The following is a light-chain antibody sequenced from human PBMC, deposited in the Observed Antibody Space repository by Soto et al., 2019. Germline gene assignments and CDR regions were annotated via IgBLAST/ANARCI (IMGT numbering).Light chain of an antibody. CDR3: QQYNSYLWT. CDR1: QGISNY. V-gene: IGKV1-16*01. CDR2: KAS. J-gene: IGKJ1*01. Sequence: DIQMTQSPSSLSASVGDRVTITCRASQGISNYLAWYQQKPGKAPKLLIYKASSVQNEVPSRFSGSGSGTEFSLTISSLQPEDIATYYCQQYNSYLWTFGQGTKVDIK.